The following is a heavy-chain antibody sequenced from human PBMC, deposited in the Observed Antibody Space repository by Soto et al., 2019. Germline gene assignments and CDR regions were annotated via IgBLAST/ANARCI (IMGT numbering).Heavy chain of an antibody. CDR1: GFTFSSYS. CDR2: ISSSSSYI. Sequence: GESLKISCAASGFTFSSYSMNWVRQAPGKGLEWVSSISSSSSYIYYADSVKGRFTISRDNAKNSLYLQMNSLRAEDTAVYYCAARRPPYGSGSYYETSGDYWGQGTLVTVSS. D-gene: IGHD3-10*01. J-gene: IGHJ4*02. V-gene: IGHV3-21*01. CDR3: AARRPPYGSGSYYETSGDY.